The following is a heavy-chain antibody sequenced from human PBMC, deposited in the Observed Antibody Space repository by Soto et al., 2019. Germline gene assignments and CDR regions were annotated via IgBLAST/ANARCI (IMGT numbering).Heavy chain of an antibody. CDR1: GGSFSGYY. Sequence: PSETLSLTCAVYGGSFSGYYWSWIRQPPGKGLEWIGEINHSGSTNYNPSLKSRVTISVDTSKNQFSLKLSSVTAADTAVYYCARRNAPVLRYPLYYFDYWGQGTLVTVS. J-gene: IGHJ4*02. CDR2: INHSGST. V-gene: IGHV4-34*01. D-gene: IGHD3-9*01. CDR3: ARRNAPVLRYPLYYFDY.